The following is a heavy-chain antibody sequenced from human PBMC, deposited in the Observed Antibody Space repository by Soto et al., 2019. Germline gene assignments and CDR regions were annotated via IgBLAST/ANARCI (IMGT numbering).Heavy chain of an antibody. V-gene: IGHV1-18*01. D-gene: IGHD6-6*01. CDR1: GYTFTSYG. Sequence: QVQLVQSGAEVKKPGASVKVSCKASGYTFTSYGISWVRQAPGQGLEWMGWISAYNGNTNYAQKLEGRVTMTADTATSTGYVELRRRRCEDTAVYYCATGSIAGRPDYWGQGTLVTVSS. J-gene: IGHJ4*02. CDR2: ISAYNGNT. CDR3: ATGSIAGRPDY.